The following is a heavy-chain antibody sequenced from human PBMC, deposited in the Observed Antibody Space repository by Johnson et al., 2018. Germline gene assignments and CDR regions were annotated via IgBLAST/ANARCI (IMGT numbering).Heavy chain of an antibody. J-gene: IGHJ6*02. V-gene: IGHV3-23*04. CDR3: AKCYGDYVYYYYGMDV. Sequence: VQLVESGGGLVQPGGSLRLSCAASGFTFSSYAMSWVRQAPGKGLEWVSAISGSGGSTYYADSVKGRFTISRDNSKNTLYLQRNNLRAEETAVYYCAKCYGDYVYYYYGMDVWGQGTTVTVSS. CDR2: ISGSGGST. D-gene: IGHD4-17*01. CDR1: GFTFSSYA.